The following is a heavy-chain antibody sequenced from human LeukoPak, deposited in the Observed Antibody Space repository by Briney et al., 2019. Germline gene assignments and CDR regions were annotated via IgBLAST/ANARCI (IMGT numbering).Heavy chain of an antibody. V-gene: IGHV4-39*07. J-gene: IGHJ4*02. CDR1: GGSISSSSYY. Sequence: SSETLSLTCTVSGGSISSSSYYWGWIRQPPGKGLQYIGSIYHSGSTYYNPSLKSRVTISVDTSKNQFSLKLTSVTAADTAVYYCASGSGFLQPYYFDYWGQGTLVTVSS. CDR2: IYHSGST. D-gene: IGHD3-10*01. CDR3: ASGSGFLQPYYFDY.